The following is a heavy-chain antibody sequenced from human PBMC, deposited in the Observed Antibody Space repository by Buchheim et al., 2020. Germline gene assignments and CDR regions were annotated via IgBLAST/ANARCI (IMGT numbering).Heavy chain of an antibody. V-gene: IGHV3-21*01. J-gene: IGHJ5*02. CDR2: ISSSSSYI. D-gene: IGHD3-22*01. Sequence: EVQLVESGGGLVKPGGSLRLSCAASGFTFSSYSMNWVRQAPGKGLEWVSSISSSSSYIYYADSVKCRFTISRDNAKTSMYPQRNSLRAENTAVYNCARDKLITAPETYYYDSSGYDHWGQGTL. CDR1: GFTFSSYS. CDR3: ARDKLITAPETYYYDSSGYDH.